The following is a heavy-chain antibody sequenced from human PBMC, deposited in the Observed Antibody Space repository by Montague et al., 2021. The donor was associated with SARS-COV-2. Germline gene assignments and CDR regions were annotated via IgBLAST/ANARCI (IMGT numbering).Heavy chain of an antibody. CDR2: AYCRSKWYN. CDR3: ARGGWGAPGTGRLFDY. CDR1: GDSVASDIAA. D-gene: IGHD3-10*01. V-gene: IGHV6-1*01. Sequence: CAISGDSVASDIAAWRWMRQYPSEGLARLGRAYCRSKWYNDYAVSVESRITINPDTSKNQFSLQLNSVTPEDTAVYYCARGGWGAPGTGRLFDYWGQGTLVTVSS. J-gene: IGHJ4*02.